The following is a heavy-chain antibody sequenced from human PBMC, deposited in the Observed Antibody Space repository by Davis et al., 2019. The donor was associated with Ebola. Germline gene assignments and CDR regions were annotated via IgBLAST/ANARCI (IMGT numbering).Heavy chain of an antibody. D-gene: IGHD6-19*01. CDR1: GYTFTGYY. V-gene: IGHV1-2*02. CDR2: INPNSGGT. CDR3: ARAVSATYDYYMDV. J-gene: IGHJ6*03. Sequence: ASVKVSCKASGYTFTGYYMHWVRQAPGQGLEWMGWINPNSGGTNYAQKFQGRVTMTRDTSISTAYMELSGLTSDDTAIYYCARAVSATYDYYMDVWGKGTAATVSS.